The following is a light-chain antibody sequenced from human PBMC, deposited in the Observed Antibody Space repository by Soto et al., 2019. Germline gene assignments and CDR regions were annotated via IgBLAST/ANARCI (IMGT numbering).Light chain of an antibody. Sequence: DIQMTQSPLSLSASVGDRVAITCRSSLSINTYLNWIQQKPGKAPKVLIYGASSLQNGVPSRFSGSGYGTIFTPTISSLQPEDSATYYCQQTFTTPHTFGRGTQLEIK. J-gene: IGKJ2*01. CDR3: QQTFTTPHT. CDR2: GAS. V-gene: IGKV1-39*01. CDR1: LSINTY.